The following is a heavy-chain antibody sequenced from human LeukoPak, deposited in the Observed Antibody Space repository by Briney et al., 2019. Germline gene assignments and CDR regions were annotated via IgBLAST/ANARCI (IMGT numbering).Heavy chain of an antibody. CDR1: GFTFSSYA. V-gene: IGHV3-23*01. Sequence: GWSLRLSCAGSGFTFSSYAMTWVGQAPGKGLEGVSTSLPGGGGTYYADSVNGRFTISRDTSKNTLYLEMNTLRVEDTAVYYCATAWPAAGTFASWGQGSLVTVSS. D-gene: IGHD6-13*01. CDR3: ATAWPAAGTFAS. CDR2: SLPGGGGT. J-gene: IGHJ4*02.